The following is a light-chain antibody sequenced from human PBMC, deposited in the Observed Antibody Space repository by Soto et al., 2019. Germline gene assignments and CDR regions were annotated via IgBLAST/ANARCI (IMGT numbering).Light chain of an antibody. CDR3: ATWDDSLNGII. J-gene: IGLJ2*01. CDR1: SSNIGSNT. V-gene: IGLV1-44*01. Sequence: QAVVTQPPSASGTPGQTVTMSCSGSSSNIGSNTVTWYQQFPGSAPKVVIYVNNQRRSGVPDRFSGSKSGTSAFLAITGLQSEDEADYYCATWDDSLNGIIFGGGTKVTVL. CDR2: VNN.